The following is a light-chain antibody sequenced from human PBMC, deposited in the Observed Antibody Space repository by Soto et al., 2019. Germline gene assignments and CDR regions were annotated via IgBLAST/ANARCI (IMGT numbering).Light chain of an antibody. CDR3: QVRDVWPS. CDR1: QSVSTS. V-gene: IGKV3-11*01. CDR2: DAS. J-gene: IGKJ1*01. Sequence: IVLTQAPVILALSPGESAVHSCRASQSVSTSLAWYQHKPGQAPRLFIYDASKRAPGIPARFTGSGSGTDFTLTTSSLEPEDIAVYYCQVRDVWPSFGQGTKV.